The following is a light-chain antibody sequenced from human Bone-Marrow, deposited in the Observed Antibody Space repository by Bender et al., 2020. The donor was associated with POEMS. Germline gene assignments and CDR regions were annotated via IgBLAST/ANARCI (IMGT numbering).Light chain of an antibody. J-gene: IGLJ1*01. CDR2: QDT. Sequence: SYELTQPPSVSVSPGQTASISCSGDKMGDKSVCWYQQKAGQSPVLVIFQDTKRPSGIPERFSGANSGNTATLTISGTQAMDEADYYCQAWDTSTAVFGTGTKVTVL. V-gene: IGLV3-1*01. CDR1: KMGDKS. CDR3: QAWDTSTAV.